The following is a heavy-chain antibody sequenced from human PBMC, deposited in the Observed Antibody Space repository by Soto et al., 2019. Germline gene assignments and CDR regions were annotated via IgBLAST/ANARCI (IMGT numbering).Heavy chain of an antibody. V-gene: IGHV3-30-3*01. CDR2: ISYDGSNK. J-gene: IGHJ6*02. D-gene: IGHD1-1*01. CDR3: ARVFGKSLDGYGMDV. CDR1: GFTFSSYA. Sequence: QVQLVESGGGVVQPGRSLRLSCAASGFTFSSYAMHWVRQAPGKGLEWVAVISYDGSNKYYADSVKGRFTISRDNSKNTLYLQMNSLRAEDTAVYYCARVFGKSLDGYGMDVWGQGTTVTVSS.